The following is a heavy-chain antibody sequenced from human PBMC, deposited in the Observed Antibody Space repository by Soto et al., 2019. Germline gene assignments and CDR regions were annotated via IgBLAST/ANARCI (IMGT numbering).Heavy chain of an antibody. D-gene: IGHD2-8*01. Sequence: TLSLTCSVSGGSVNSGGYSWSWIRQPPGKGLEWIGFISPSGSPAYNPSLKSRVTISVDRSNNQISLELSSVTAADTAVYYCARGVLAWGPGTLVTGLL. CDR1: GGSVNSGGYS. CDR2: ISPSGSP. V-gene: IGHV4-30-2*01. J-gene: IGHJ5*02. CDR3: ARGVLA.